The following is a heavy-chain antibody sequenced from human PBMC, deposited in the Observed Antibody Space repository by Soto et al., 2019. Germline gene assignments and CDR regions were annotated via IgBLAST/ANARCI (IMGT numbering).Heavy chain of an antibody. CDR3: ARFDIVLVNYYYYGMDV. D-gene: IGHD2-8*01. V-gene: IGHV3-11*01. CDR1: GFTFSDYY. J-gene: IGHJ6*02. Sequence: QVQLVESGGGLVKPGGSLRLSCAASGFTFSDYYMSWIRQAPGKGLEWVSYISSSGSTIYYADSVKGRFTISRDNAXNXXYLQMNSLRAEDTAVYYCARFDIVLVNYYYYGMDVWGQGTTVTVSS. CDR2: ISSSGSTI.